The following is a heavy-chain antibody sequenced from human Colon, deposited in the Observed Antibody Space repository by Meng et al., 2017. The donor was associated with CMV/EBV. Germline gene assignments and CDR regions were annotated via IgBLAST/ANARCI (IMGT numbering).Heavy chain of an antibody. V-gene: IGHV3-7*01. CDR1: GFTFSSYW. Sequence: GESLKISCAASGFTFSSYWMSWVRQAPGKGLEWVANIKQDGSEKYYVDSVKGRFTISRDNAKNSLYLQMNSLRAEDTAVYYCARADSSGYHWGQGTLVIVSS. CDR3: ARADSSGYH. CDR2: IKQDGSEK. J-gene: IGHJ4*02. D-gene: IGHD3-22*01.